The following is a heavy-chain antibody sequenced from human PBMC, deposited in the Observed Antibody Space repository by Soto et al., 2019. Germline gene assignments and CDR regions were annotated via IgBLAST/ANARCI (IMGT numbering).Heavy chain of an antibody. CDR2: IIPIFCIA. J-gene: IGHJ3*02. Sequence: SSVKVSFKASVCTFSSYAISWVRQAPGQGLEWMGGIIPIFCIANYAQKFHGRVTITADKSKSTAYMELRSLRSEDTDVYYCARSNQQVVVGADAFDIWGQGTMVTVSS. CDR1: VCTFSSYA. CDR3: ARSNQQVVVGADAFDI. D-gene: IGHD2-15*01. V-gene: IGHV1-69*10.